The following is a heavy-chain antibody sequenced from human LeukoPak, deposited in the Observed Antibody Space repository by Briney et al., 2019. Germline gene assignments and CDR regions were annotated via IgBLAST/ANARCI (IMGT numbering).Heavy chain of an antibody. CDR1: GGSISSYY. J-gene: IGHJ4*02. CDR3: ARGLLVGNTGYYFDY. Sequence: SETLSLTCSVSGGSISSYYWSWIWQPAGKGLEWIGRMYSTGSTNYNPSLKSRVTMSVDTSKNQFSLKMTSVTAADTAVYFCARGLLVGNTGYYFDYWGQGTLVTVSS. V-gene: IGHV4-4*07. CDR2: MYSTGST. D-gene: IGHD1-26*01.